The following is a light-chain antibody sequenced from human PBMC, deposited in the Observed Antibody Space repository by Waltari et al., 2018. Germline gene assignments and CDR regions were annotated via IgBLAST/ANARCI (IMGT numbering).Light chain of an antibody. Sequence: QLVLTQSPSASASLGASVKPTCTLSSGHISNVIAWLQKQPGKGPRYLMKVNSDGSHSKGADTPDRFSGSSSGAERYLTICSREPEDEADYYCETGGHGTWVFGGGTKVTVL. CDR1: SGHISNV. CDR2: VNSDGSH. J-gene: IGLJ3*02. CDR3: ETGGHGTWV. V-gene: IGLV4-69*01.